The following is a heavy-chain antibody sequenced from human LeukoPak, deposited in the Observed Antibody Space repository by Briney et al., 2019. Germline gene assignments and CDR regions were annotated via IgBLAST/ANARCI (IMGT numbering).Heavy chain of an antibody. CDR1: EFTFSKFW. J-gene: IGHJ6*02. V-gene: IGHV3-74*01. CDR2: INRDGSTT. CDR3: ARGNNYVMDV. D-gene: IGHD2/OR15-2a*01. Sequence: PGGSLRLSCAASEFTFSKFWMHWVRQGPGKGLAWVSGINRDGSTTTYADSAKGRVTVSRDNAKYTLYLQMNSLRAEETAIYYWARGNNYVMDVWGQGTTVTGSS.